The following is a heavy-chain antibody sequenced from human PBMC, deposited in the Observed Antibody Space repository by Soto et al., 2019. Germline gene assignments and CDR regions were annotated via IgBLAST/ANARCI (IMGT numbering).Heavy chain of an antibody. CDR2: ISSSSRYT. Sequence: GGSLRLSCAASGFTFSDYYMSWIRQAPGKGLEWISYISSSSRYTNSADSVKGRFTISRDNANNSLFLQMNSLRAEDTAVYYCARVSGGNAFDIWGQGTMVTVSS. J-gene: IGHJ3*02. D-gene: IGHD3-16*01. V-gene: IGHV3-11*05. CDR1: GFTFSDYY. CDR3: ARVSGGNAFDI.